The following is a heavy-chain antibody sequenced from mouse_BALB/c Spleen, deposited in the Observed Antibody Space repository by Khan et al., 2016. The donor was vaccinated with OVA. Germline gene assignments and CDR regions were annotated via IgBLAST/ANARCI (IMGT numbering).Heavy chain of an antibody. CDR1: GFTFSSYT. V-gene: IGHV5-6-4*01. CDR2: ISSGATSI. CDR3: SRDGNCAHCYFDV. D-gene: IGHD2-1*01. Sequence: EVELVESGGGLVKPGGSLKLSCAASGFTFSSYTLSWVRQTPEMRLEWVATISSGATSIYYPDSVKGRFTISRDNAKNTLYLQMSRLKSEDTAMXYCSRDGNCAHCYFDVWGAGTTVTVSS. J-gene: IGHJ1*01.